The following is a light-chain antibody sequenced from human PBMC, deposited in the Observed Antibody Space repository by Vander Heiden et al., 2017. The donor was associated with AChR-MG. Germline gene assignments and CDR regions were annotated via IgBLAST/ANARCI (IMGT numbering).Light chain of an antibody. Sequence: EIVLPQPPAPRALSPGERATLSCRASQRVSSYLAWYQQNPGQAPRLLIYDASNRATGIPARFSGSGSGTDFTLTISSLEPEDFAVYYCQQRSNWPPAFGQGTRLEIK. V-gene: IGKV3-11*01. CDR3: QQRSNWPPA. J-gene: IGKJ5*01. CDR2: DAS. CDR1: QRVSSY.